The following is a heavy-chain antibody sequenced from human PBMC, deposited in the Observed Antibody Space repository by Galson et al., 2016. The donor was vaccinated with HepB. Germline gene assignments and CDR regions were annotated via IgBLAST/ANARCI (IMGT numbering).Heavy chain of an antibody. CDR2: ISYGGGNK. D-gene: IGHD2-15*01. CDR3: AKDRWGITGYDTGMDH. V-gene: IGHV3-30-3*01. J-gene: IGHJ4*02. CDR1: GFTFSNFA. Sequence: SLRLSCAASGFTFSNFAMHWVRQAPGKGLEWVANISYGGGNKYYADSVKGRLTISRDISQNTLYLQMNSLRPEDTAIYYCAKDRWGITGYDTGMDHWGQGTLVTVSS.